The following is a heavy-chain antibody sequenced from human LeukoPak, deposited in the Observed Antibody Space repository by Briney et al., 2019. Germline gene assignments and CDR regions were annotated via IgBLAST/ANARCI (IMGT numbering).Heavy chain of an antibody. CDR3: AKDYYGDYEGGIDY. Sequence: PGGSLRLSCAASGFTFDDYAMHWVRQAPGKGLEWVSGISWNSGSIGCADSVKGRFTISRDNAKNSLYLQMNSLRAEDTALYYCAKDYYGDYEGGIDYWGQGTLVTVSS. D-gene: IGHD4-17*01. CDR2: ISWNSGSI. J-gene: IGHJ4*02. V-gene: IGHV3-9*01. CDR1: GFTFDDYA.